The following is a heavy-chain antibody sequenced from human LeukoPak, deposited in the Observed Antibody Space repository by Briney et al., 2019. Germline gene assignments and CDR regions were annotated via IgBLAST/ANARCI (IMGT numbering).Heavy chain of an antibody. V-gene: IGHV5-51*01. CDR1: GYSFTSYW. CDR2: IYPGDSNI. CDR3: ASTNPDGQNVDY. D-gene: IGHD5-24*01. Sequence: GESLKVSCKASGYSFTSYWIGWVRQMPGKGLEWMAIIYPGDSNIKYNPSFQAQVTISADKSITTTYLQWSSLEASDTAIYYCASTNPDGQNVDYWGQGTLVTVSS. J-gene: IGHJ4*02.